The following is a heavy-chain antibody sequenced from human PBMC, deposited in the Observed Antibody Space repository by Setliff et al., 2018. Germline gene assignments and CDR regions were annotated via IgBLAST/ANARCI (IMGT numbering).Heavy chain of an antibody. Sequence: SETLSLTCTVSDGSISNAYWSWIRQSPGKGLEWIGYIYDTGSTNSDPSLKSRVTMSVDTSKNQVSLKMTSVTAADTAVYYCARHGFIGSGSSYRPFDSWGRGTLVTVSS. V-gene: IGHV4-59*08. CDR1: DGSISNAY. CDR3: ARHGFIGSGSSYRPFDS. CDR2: IYDTGST. J-gene: IGHJ4*02. D-gene: IGHD1-26*01.